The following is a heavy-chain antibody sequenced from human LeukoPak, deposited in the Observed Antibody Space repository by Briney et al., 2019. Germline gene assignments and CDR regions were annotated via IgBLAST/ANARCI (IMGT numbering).Heavy chain of an antibody. CDR3: ARGAAVALEL. Sequence: GGSLRLSCGASGFTLIDYNMHWVRQAPGKGLEHVAFIQFDGTTEYYTDSVKGRFTMSRDKSKNTLYLQMNSLRGGDTAVYYCARGAAVALELWGQGTLVTVSS. V-gene: IGHV3-30*02. J-gene: IGHJ4*02. D-gene: IGHD6-19*01. CDR2: IQFDGTTE. CDR1: GFTLIDYN.